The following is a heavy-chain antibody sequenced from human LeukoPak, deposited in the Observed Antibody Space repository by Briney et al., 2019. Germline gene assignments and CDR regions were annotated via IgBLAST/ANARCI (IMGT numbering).Heavy chain of an antibody. V-gene: IGHV1-69*13. CDR3: ARNAIRGVIIPNWFDP. CDR1: GGTFSSYA. CDR2: IIPIFGTA. D-gene: IGHD3-10*01. Sequence: SVKVSCKASGGTFSSYAISWVRQAPGQGLEWMGGIIPIFGTANYAQKFQGRVTITADESTSTAYMELSSLRSEDTAVYYCARNAIRGVIIPNWFDPWGQGTLVTVSS. J-gene: IGHJ5*02.